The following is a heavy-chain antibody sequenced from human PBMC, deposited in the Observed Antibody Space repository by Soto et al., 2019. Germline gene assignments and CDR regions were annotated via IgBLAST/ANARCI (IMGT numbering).Heavy chain of an antibody. V-gene: IGHV3-33*01. J-gene: IGHJ6*02. D-gene: IGHD3-16*01. CDR3: AGEPRGGAYDMDV. Sequence: QVQLVESGGGVVQPGTSLRLSCAASRLTFSTYDMHWVRQAPGKGLEWVARIWSDASREFYADSVKGRFSISRDNSKYTLFLQMNGLRVEDTAVYYCAGEPRGGAYDMDVWGQGTTVTVSS. CDR1: RLTFSTYD. CDR2: IWSDASRE.